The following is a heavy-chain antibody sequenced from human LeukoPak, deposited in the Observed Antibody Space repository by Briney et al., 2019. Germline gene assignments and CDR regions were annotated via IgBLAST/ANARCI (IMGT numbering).Heavy chain of an antibody. Sequence: GGSLRLSCAASGFTFSSYAMSWVRQAPGKGLQWVSTFSGSGGGTYYADSVKGRFTISRDNSKNMVWLQINSPTAEDTATYYCAKDGNWARFEDWGQGTLVTVSS. V-gene: IGHV3-23*01. J-gene: IGHJ4*02. CDR3: AKDGNWARFED. D-gene: IGHD7-27*01. CDR1: GFTFSSYA. CDR2: FSGSGGGT.